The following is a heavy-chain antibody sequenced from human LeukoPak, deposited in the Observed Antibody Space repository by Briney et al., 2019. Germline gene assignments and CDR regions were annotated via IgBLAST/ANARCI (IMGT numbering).Heavy chain of an antibody. CDR2: ISSSGSTI. V-gene: IGHV3-11*04. J-gene: IGHJ4*02. CDR3: ARVRIPTVTTGVHYFDY. Sequence: TGGSLRLSCAASGFTFSDYYMSWIRQAPGKGLEWVSYISSSGSTIYYADSVKGRFTISRDNAKNSLYLQMNSLRAEDTAVYYCARVRIPTVTTGVHYFDYWGQGTVVTVSS. CDR1: GFTFSDYY. D-gene: IGHD4-17*01.